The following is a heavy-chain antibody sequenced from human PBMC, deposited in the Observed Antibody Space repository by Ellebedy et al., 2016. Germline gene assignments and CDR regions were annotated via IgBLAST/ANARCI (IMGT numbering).Heavy chain of an antibody. Sequence: GESLKISXKASGFTFTSYWIGWVRQVPGKGLEWVSRIGARGDSTSYADSVKGRFTISRDNSKNTLYLQMNSLSAEDTAVYYCAKDSLGYNYYFDYWGQGTLVTVSS. D-gene: IGHD5-24*01. CDR3: AKDSLGYNYYFDY. J-gene: IGHJ4*02. CDR1: GFTFTSYW. CDR2: IGARGDST. V-gene: IGHV3-23*01.